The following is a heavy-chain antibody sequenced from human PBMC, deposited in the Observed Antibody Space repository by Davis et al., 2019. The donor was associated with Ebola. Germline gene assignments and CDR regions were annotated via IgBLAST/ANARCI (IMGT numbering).Heavy chain of an antibody. D-gene: IGHD5-24*01. CDR3: ARDNGNRWLQLGGFDY. J-gene: IGHJ4*02. CDR2: INPSGGST. Sequence: ASVKVSCKASGGTFTSYYMHWVRQAPGQGLEWMGIINPSGGSTSYAQKFQGRVTMTRDTSTSTVYMELSSLRSEDTAVYYCARDNGNRWLQLGGFDYWGQGTLVTVSS. V-gene: IGHV1-46*01. CDR1: GGTFTSYY.